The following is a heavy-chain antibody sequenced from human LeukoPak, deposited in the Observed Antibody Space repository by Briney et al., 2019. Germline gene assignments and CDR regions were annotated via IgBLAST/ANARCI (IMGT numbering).Heavy chain of an antibody. CDR3: TRGLPRDGLVVIAAANEY. D-gene: IGHD2-2*01. Sequence: ASVKVSCKASGYTFTSYGISWVRQAAGQGLEWMGWMNPKTGNTGFSQKFQGRVTITRDTSISTAYMELSRLTAEDTGVYYCTRGLPRDGLVVIAAANEYWGQGSLVTVSS. J-gene: IGHJ4*02. V-gene: IGHV1-8*03. CDR1: GYTFTSYG. CDR2: MNPKTGNT.